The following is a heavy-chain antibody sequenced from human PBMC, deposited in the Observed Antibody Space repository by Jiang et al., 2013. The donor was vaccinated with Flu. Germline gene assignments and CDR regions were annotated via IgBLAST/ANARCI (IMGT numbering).Heavy chain of an antibody. CDR3: ARGGEVYGDYSFDP. J-gene: IGHJ5*02. CDR1: GLHLLPAMV. Sequence: SGAEVKKPGASVKVSCKASGLHLLPAMVSAGATGPWTRGLSGWDGSALTMVTQTMHRSSRGRVTMTTDTSTSTAYMELRSLRSDDTAVYYCARGGEVYGDYSFDPWGQGTLVTVSS. D-gene: IGHD4-17*01. V-gene: IGHV1-18*01. CDR2: SALTMVT.